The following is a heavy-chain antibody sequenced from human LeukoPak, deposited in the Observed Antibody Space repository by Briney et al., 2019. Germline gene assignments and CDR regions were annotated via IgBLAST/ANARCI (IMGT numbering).Heavy chain of an antibody. V-gene: IGHV4-59*01. CDR2: IYDSGKT. CDR1: GDSISSYY. J-gene: IGHJ4*02. CDR3: ARGGGTLDY. Sequence: AETLALTCTVSGDSISSYYWSWIQQPPGKGLEWIGYIYDSGKTNYNASLISRVTISVDTSKNQFSLKLTSVTHADTAVYYCARGGGTLDYWGQGTLVTVSS. D-gene: IGHD3-16*01.